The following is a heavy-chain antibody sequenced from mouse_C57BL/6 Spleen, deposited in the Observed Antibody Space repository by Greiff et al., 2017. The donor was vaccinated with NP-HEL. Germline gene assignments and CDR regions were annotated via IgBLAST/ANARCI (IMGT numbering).Heavy chain of an antibody. CDR3: ARLTMSFDY. J-gene: IGHJ2*01. CDR1: GFTFSSYT. V-gene: IGHV5-9*01. D-gene: IGHD1-1*02. CDR2: ISGGGGNT. Sequence: EVKLVESGGGLVKPGGSLKLSCAASGFTFSSYTMSWVRQTPEKRLEWVATISGGGGNTYYPDSVKGRFTISRDNAKNTLYLQMSSLRSEDTALYYCARLTMSFDYWGQGTTLTVSS.